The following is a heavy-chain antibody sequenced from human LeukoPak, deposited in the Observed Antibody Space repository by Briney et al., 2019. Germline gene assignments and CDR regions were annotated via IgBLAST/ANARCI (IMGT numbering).Heavy chain of an antibody. CDR2: INHSGST. V-gene: IGHV4-34*01. Sequence: SETLSLTCAVYGGSFSGYYWSWIRQPPGKGLEWIGEINHSGSTNYNPSLKSRVTISVDTSKIQFSLKLSSVTAADTAVYYCARPKRRLPCFDYWGQGTLVTVSS. CDR1: GGSFSGYY. J-gene: IGHJ4*02. CDR3: ARPKRRLPCFDY. D-gene: IGHD4-11*01.